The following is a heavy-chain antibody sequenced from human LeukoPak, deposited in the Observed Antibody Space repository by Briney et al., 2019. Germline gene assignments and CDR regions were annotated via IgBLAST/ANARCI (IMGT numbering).Heavy chain of an antibody. CDR1: GYSISSGYY. Sequence: PSETLSLTCAVSGYSISSGYYWGWIRQTPGKGLEWIGSIYHSGSTYYNPSLKSRVTISVDTSKNQFSLKLSSVTAADTAVYYCATHPRRYDILTGYYRGWASRIDYWGQGTLVTVSS. D-gene: IGHD3-9*01. J-gene: IGHJ4*02. V-gene: IGHV4-38-2*01. CDR3: ATHPRRYDILTGYYRGWASRIDY. CDR2: IYHSGST.